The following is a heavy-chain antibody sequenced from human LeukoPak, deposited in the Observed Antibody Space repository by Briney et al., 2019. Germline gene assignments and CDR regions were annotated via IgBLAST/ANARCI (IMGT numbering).Heavy chain of an antibody. CDR2: IIPIFGTA. Sequence: SVTVSCKASGGTFSSYAISWVRQAPGQGLEWMGGIIPIFGTANYAQKFQGRVTITTDRSTSTAYMELSSLKSEDTAVYYCARAISDGFDYWGQGTLVTVSS. D-gene: IGHD3-3*01. J-gene: IGHJ4*02. V-gene: IGHV1-69*05. CDR3: ARAISDGFDY. CDR1: GGTFSSYA.